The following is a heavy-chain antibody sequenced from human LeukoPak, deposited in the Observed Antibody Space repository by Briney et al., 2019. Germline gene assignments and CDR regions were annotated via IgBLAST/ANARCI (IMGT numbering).Heavy chain of an antibody. CDR1: GSSFDDYG. Sequence: QSGGSMSLSCAASGSSFDDYGLTWVRQAPGKGLEWVSGINWNGDSTDYADSVKGRFTISRDNAKNSLYLQMNSLRAEDTALYYCARDLRVVITGSFDSWGQGTLVTVSS. V-gene: IGHV3-20*04. D-gene: IGHD3-22*01. CDR2: INWNGDST. J-gene: IGHJ4*02. CDR3: ARDLRVVITGSFDS.